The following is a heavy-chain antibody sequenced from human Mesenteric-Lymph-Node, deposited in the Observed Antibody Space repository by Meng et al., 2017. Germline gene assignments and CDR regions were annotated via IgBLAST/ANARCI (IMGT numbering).Heavy chain of an antibody. CDR2: IYPGDSDT. CDR1: GYSFTTYN. J-gene: IGHJ3*02. CDR3: AINPNHIPRGAFDI. V-gene: IGHV5-51*01. Sequence: GESLKISCKSSGYSFTTYNLGWVRQMPGKGLEWMGIIYPGDSDTRYSPSFQGQVTFSADKCIITAYLQWSSLKASDTAMYYCAINPNHIPRGAFDIWGQGTMVTVSS. D-gene: IGHD1-14*01.